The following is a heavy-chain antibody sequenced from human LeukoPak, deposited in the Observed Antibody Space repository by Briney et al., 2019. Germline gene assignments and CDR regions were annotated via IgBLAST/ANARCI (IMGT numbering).Heavy chain of an antibody. J-gene: IGHJ4*02. D-gene: IGHD1-26*01. CDR1: AFIFSGHW. Sequence: GGSLRLSGEGSAFIFSGHWMNWVRQTPGKGLKWVASIKGDGSERQCVDSVKGRFSISRDNTKGSLFLQLNSLRAEDTAVYYCARGGYLDSGSYLPFDYWGQGTLVTVSS. CDR3: ARGGYLDSGSYLPFDY. V-gene: IGHV3-7*03. CDR2: IKGDGSER.